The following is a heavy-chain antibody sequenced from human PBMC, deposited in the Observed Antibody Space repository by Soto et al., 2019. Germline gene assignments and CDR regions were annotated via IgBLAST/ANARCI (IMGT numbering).Heavy chain of an antibody. CDR3: ARGIGQLWSLGFDY. D-gene: IGHD5-18*01. Sequence: PGGSLRLSCAASGFTFSSYAMHWVRQAPGKGLEWVAVISYDGSNKYYADSVKGRFTISRDNSKNTLCLQMNSLRAEDTAVYYCARGIGQLWSLGFDYWGQGTLVTVSS. J-gene: IGHJ4*02. CDR1: GFTFSSYA. V-gene: IGHV3-30-3*01. CDR2: ISYDGSNK.